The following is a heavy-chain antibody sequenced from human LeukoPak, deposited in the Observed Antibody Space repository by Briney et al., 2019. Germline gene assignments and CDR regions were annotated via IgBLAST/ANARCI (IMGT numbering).Heavy chain of an antibody. CDR2: ISGSDTT. Sequence: PGGSLRLSCAASGLTFSSYAMSWVRQAPGKGLEWVSGISGSDTTYYADSVRGRFTISRDYSKNTLFLQINSLRAEDTAVYYCAKLSRGSAVVNDAFDIWGHGTMVTVSS. V-gene: IGHV3-23*01. CDR3: AKLSRGSAVVNDAFDI. CDR1: GLTFSSYA. J-gene: IGHJ3*02. D-gene: IGHD2-21*01.